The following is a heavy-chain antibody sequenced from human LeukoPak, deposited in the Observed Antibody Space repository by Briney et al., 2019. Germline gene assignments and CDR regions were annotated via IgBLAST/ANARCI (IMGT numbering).Heavy chain of an antibody. CDR2: IIPIFGAA. D-gene: IGHD4-23*01. CDR1: GGTFSTDA. Sequence: SVKVSCKASGGTFSTDAISWVRQAPGQGLEWMGGIIPIFGAANYAQKFQGRVTITADESTSTAYMEPSSLRSEDTAAYYCARSATTVVTPLSAFDIWGQGTMVTVSS. CDR3: ARSATTVVTPLSAFDI. J-gene: IGHJ3*02. V-gene: IGHV1-69*13.